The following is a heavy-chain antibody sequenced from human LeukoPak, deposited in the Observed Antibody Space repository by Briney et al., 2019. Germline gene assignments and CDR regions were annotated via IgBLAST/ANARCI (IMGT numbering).Heavy chain of an antibody. CDR1: GFTFRFYA. V-gene: IGHV3-30*04. CDR2: ISYDGLNK. D-gene: IGHD3-22*01. CDR3: AREDTYESSALGYFDY. Sequence: GGSLRLSCAGSGFTFRFYAMTWVRQAPGKGLEWVAAISYDGLNKYYADSVKGRFTISRDNSKNTLYVQMNSLRVEDTAVYYCAREDTYESSALGYFDYWGQGTLVTVSS. J-gene: IGHJ4*02.